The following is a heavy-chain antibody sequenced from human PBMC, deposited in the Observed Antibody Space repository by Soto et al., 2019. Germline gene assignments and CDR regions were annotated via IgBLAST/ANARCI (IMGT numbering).Heavy chain of an antibody. J-gene: IGHJ4*02. D-gene: IGHD1-26*01. CDR3: VSGLAWEL. Sequence: EVQLVESGGALVQPGGSLRLSCAASGFTFSNYWMHWVRQAPGKGLVWISRINDLGGSPTYADSVKGRFTISRNNVKNTLYLQMSSLRAEDTAVYYCVSGLAWELRGQGTLVTVSS. CDR1: GFTFSNYW. V-gene: IGHV3-74*01. CDR2: INDLGGSP.